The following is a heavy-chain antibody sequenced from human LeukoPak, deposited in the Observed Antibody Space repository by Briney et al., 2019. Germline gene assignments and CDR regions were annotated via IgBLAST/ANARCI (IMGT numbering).Heavy chain of an antibody. J-gene: IGHJ4*02. V-gene: IGHV3-71*01. Sequence: GGSLRLSCAASGFTVSSNYMSWVRQAPGKGLEWVAFIRPKSLGGTAEYAASVKGRFTMSRDDSRSIAYLDMNSLKTEDTAVYYCDNRGYWGQGTLVTVSS. CDR1: GFTVSSNY. CDR3: DNRGY. D-gene: IGHD2/OR15-2a*01. CDR2: IRPKSLGGTA.